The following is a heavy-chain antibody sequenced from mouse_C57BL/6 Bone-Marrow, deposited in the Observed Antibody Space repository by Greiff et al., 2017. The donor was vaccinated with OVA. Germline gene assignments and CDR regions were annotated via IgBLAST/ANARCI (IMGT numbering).Heavy chain of an antibody. Sequence: VQLQQSGPELVKPGASVKVSCKASGYTFTSYWMHWVKQRPGQGLEWIGRIHPSDSDTNYNQNFKGKATLTVDRSSSTAYMQLSSLTSEDSALYYCSLGYCGGSYGFDYWGQGTLVTVSA. CDR1: GYTFTSYW. J-gene: IGHJ3*01. V-gene: IGHV1-74*01. CDR3: SLGYCGGSYGFDY. D-gene: IGHD1-1*01. CDR2: IHPSDSDT.